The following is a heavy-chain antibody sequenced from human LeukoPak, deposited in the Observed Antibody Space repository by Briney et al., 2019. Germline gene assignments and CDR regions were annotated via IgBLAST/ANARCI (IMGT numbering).Heavy chain of an antibody. CDR3: ARVRELYYYGMDV. D-gene: IGHD1-26*01. V-gene: IGHV4-61*01. CDR1: GGSLSSDNFC. CDR2: IYYTGNT. J-gene: IGHJ6*02. Sequence: SETLSLTCTVSGGSLSSDNFCWSWIRQPPGKGLEWVGSIYYTGNTNYNPSLKSRVTISVDTSKNQFSLRLTSVTAADTAVYYCARVRELYYYGMDVWGQGTTVTVSS.